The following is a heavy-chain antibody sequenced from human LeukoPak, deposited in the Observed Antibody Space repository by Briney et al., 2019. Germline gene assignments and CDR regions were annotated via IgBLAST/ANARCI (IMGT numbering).Heavy chain of an antibody. V-gene: IGHV3-23*01. CDR3: ARDPNGDYIGSFDM. Sequence: GGSLRLSCAASEFTFSSYGMSWVRQAPGKGLEWVSSISGSGGSTQYADSVQGRFAISRDNSKNTLYLQMNSLRAEDTAVYFCARDPNGDYIGSFDMWGRGTMVSVSS. CDR1: EFTFSSYG. CDR2: ISGSGGST. J-gene: IGHJ3*02. D-gene: IGHD4-17*01.